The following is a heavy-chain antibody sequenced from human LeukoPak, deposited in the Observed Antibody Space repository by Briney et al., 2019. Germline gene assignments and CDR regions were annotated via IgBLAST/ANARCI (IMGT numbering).Heavy chain of an antibody. J-gene: IGHJ6*03. CDR1: GLTLSRYA. CDR2: ISPSGDST. V-gene: IGHV3-23*01. CDR3: VKKVYYYMDV. Sequence: TGESLRLSCAASGLTLSRYAVNWARQAPGRGLEWVSYISPSGDSTVYAESVKGRFTTSRDNSKNMLYLQMDSLRAEDTAIYYCVKKVYYYMDVWGKGTTVTVSS.